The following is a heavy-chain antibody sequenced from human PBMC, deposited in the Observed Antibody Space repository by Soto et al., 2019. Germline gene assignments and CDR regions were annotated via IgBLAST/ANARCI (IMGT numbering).Heavy chain of an antibody. V-gene: IGHV3-23*01. Sequence: EVQLLESGGGLVQPGGSLRLSCAASGFTFGTYAMNWVRQAPGKGLEWVSGITGSGGSTYYADSVKGRFTISRDNSENTLYLQMNSVRGDDTAVYYCAKDRSVDTRDWFDPWGQGTLVTVSS. D-gene: IGHD5-18*01. J-gene: IGHJ5*02. CDR2: ITGSGGST. CDR1: GFTFGTYA. CDR3: AKDRSVDTRDWFDP.